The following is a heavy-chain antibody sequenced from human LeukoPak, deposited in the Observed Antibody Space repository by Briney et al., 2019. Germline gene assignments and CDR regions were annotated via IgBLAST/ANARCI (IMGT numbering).Heavy chain of an antibody. V-gene: IGHV3-30*18. Sequence: GGSLRLSCAASGFTFSSYGMHWVRQAPGKELEWVAVISYDGSNNYYADSVKGRFTISRDNSKNTLYLQMNSLRAEDTAVYYCAKGGRYETNGWYFDYWGQGTLVTVSS. CDR1: GFTFSSYG. CDR2: ISYDGSNN. D-gene: IGHD5-12*01. CDR3: AKGGRYETNGWYFDY. J-gene: IGHJ4*02.